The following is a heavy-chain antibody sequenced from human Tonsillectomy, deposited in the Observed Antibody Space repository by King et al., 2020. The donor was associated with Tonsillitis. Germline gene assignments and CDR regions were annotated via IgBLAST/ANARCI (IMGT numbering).Heavy chain of an antibody. CDR3: AKEIGNYYYDSSGYYDY. V-gene: IGHV3-9*01. CDR2: ISWNSGSI. J-gene: IGHJ4*02. D-gene: IGHD3-22*01. Sequence: VQLVESGGGLVQPGRSLRLSCAASGFTFDDYAMHWVRQAPGQGLEWVSVISWNSGSIGYAGSVKGRFTISRDNAKNSLYLQMNSLRAEDTALYYCAKEIGNYYYDSSGYYDYWGQGTLVTVSS. CDR1: GFTFDDYA.